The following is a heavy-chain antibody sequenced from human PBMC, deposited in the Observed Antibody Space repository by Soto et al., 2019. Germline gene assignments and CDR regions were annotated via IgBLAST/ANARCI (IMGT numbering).Heavy chain of an antibody. V-gene: IGHV4-30-4*01. CDR3: ARGRYCLTGRCFPNWFDS. CDR1: GDSISNLDYF. Sequence: ASVTLSLTCSVSGDSISNLDYFWAWIRQPPGQALEYIGYIYKSATTYYNPSFESRVAISVDTSKSQFSLNVTSVTAADTAVYFCARGRYCLTGRCFPNWFDSWGQGALVTVSS. D-gene: IGHD7-27*01. J-gene: IGHJ5*01. CDR2: IYKSATT.